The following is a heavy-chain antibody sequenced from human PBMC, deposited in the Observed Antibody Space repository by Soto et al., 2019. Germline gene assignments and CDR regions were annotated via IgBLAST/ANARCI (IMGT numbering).Heavy chain of an antibody. CDR1: GFTFDTYA. CDR3: TRGLLTDFFDY. J-gene: IGHJ4*02. CDR2: ISYDGSNQ. V-gene: IGHV3-30-3*01. Sequence: GGSLRLSCAASGFTFDTYAMHWVRQAPGKGLEWVAVISYDGSNQFYAGSVKGRFTVSRDNSKNTLYLQVNSLRNDDTAVYYCTRGLLTDFFDYWGQGALVTVS.